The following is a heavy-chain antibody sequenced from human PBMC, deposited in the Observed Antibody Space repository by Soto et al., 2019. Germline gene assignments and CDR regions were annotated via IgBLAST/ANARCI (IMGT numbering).Heavy chain of an antibody. J-gene: IGHJ4*02. CDR3: ERDKITGLFDY. V-gene: IGHV4-34*01. D-gene: IGHD2-8*02. Sequence: QVQLQQWGAGLLKPSETLSLTCAVYGGSFSGYYWTWIRQPPGTGLEWIGEINHSGSTNYNPSLKSLVTISVDTAKTPFSLTLTSVTAAATAVYYCERDKITGLFDYWGQGTLVTVSS. CDR1: GGSFSGYY. CDR2: INHSGST.